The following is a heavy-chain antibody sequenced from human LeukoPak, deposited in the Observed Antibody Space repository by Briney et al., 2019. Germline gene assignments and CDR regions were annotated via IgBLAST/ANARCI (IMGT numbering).Heavy chain of an antibody. V-gene: IGHV3-23*01. D-gene: IGHD4-17*01. CDR2: TSGSGGTT. CDR1: GFTFSSYA. Sequence: GRSLRLSCAASGFTFSSYAMSWVRQAPGKGLQWVSATSGSGGTTYYADSVKGRFTISRDNSKNTLYLQMNSLSAEDTAVYFCAKVERGLLTVTTLFDYWGQGTLVTVSS. CDR3: AKVERGLLTVTTLFDY. J-gene: IGHJ4*02.